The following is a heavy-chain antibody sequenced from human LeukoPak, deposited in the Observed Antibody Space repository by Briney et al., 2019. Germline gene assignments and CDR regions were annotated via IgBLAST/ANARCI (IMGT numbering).Heavy chain of an antibody. CDR2: ISAYNGNT. D-gene: IGHD2-2*01. Sequence: ASVTVSCTASGYTFTSYGISWVRQAPGQGLEWMGWISAYNGNTNYAQKLQGRVTMTTDTSTSTAYMELRSLRSDDTAVYYCARDSQAYPNWFDPWGQGTLVTVSS. CDR3: ARDSQAYPNWFDP. J-gene: IGHJ5*02. V-gene: IGHV1-18*01. CDR1: GYTFTSYG.